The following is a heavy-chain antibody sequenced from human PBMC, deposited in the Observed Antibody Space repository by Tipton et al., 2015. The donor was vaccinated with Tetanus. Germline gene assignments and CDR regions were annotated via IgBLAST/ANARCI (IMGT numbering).Heavy chain of an antibody. J-gene: IGHJ6*02. CDR3: ARTPDYYYGMDV. V-gene: IGHV4-34*01. CDR1: GGSLSRYY. Sequence: LRLSCVVYGGSLSRYYWTWIRQPPGKGLEWIGEVDDSGSTNYNPSLKSRVTISTDKSKNQVSLRLNSVTAADTAVYFCARTPDYYYGMDVWGQGTTVTVSS. CDR2: VDDSGST.